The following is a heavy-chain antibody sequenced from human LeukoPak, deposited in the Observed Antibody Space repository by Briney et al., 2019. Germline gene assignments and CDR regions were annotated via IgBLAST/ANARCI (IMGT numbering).Heavy chain of an antibody. J-gene: IGHJ4*02. CDR3: ASSPRDSGFDY. CDR1: GYSISSGYY. CDR2: IYHSGST. Sequence: SETLSLTCTVSGYSISSGYYWGWIRQPPGKGLEWIGSIYHSGSTYYNPSLKSRFTISVDTSKNQFSLKLSSVTAADTAVYYWASSPRDSGFDYWGQGTLVTVSS. V-gene: IGHV4-38-2*02. D-gene: IGHD3-10*01.